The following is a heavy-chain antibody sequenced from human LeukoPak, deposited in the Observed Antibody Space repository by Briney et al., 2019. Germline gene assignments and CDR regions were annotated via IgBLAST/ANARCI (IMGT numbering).Heavy chain of an antibody. CDR3: ARWVCSPTSCYYFDN. Sequence: GGFLRLSCAASGFIFSSDDMHWVRQVPGKGLEWVSAIGHAGDTYYSGSVKGRFTISRENAKNSLYLQMNSLRAGDMAVYYCARWVCSPTSCYYFDNWGQGTLVVVSS. CDR1: GFIFSSDD. J-gene: IGHJ4*02. D-gene: IGHD2-2*01. V-gene: IGHV3-13*01. CDR2: IGHAGDT.